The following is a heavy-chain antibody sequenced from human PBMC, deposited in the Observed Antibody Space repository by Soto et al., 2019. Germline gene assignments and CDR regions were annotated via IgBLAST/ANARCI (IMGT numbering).Heavy chain of an antibody. D-gene: IGHD3-16*01. Sequence: QVQLVQSGAEVKKPGSSVKVSCKASGGTFNGHSFSWVRQAPGQGLEWMGSIIPMFNTSTYAQRFQGRVTITADESTTTAYMDLSSLTSEDTAVYYCTSDDTVLFGADSAFDIWGQGTMVTVSS. V-gene: IGHV1-69*01. CDR2: IIPMFNTS. CDR1: GGTFNGHS. J-gene: IGHJ3*02. CDR3: TSDDTVLFGADSAFDI.